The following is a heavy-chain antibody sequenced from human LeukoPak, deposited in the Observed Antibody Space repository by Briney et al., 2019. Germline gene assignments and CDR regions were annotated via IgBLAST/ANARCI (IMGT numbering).Heavy chain of an antibody. CDR3: AARLVGATPFDY. D-gene: IGHD1-26*01. CDR1: GGTFSSYA. Sequence: HRASVKVSCKASGGTFSSYAISWVRQAPGQGLEWMGGIIPIFGTANYAQKFQGRVTITADESTSTAYMELSSLRSDDTAVYYCAARLVGATPFDYWGQGTLVTVSS. V-gene: IGHV1-69*13. CDR2: IIPIFGTA. J-gene: IGHJ4*02.